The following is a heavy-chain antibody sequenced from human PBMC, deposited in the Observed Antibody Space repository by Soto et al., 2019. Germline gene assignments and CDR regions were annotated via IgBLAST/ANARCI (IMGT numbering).Heavy chain of an antibody. CDR2: INAGNGNT. CDR3: ARVGGSLLRCWFDP. V-gene: IGHV1-3*01. Sequence: ASVKVSCKASGYTFTSYAMHWVRQAPGQRLEWMGWINAGNGNTKYSQKFQGRVTITRDTSASTAYMELSSLRSEDTAVYYCARVGGSLLRCWFDPWGQGTLVTVSS. J-gene: IGHJ5*02. CDR1: GYTFTSYA. D-gene: IGHD1-26*01.